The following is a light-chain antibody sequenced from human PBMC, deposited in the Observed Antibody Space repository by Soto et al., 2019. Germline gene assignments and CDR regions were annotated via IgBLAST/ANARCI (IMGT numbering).Light chain of an antibody. J-gene: IGLJ3*02. V-gene: IGLV2-8*01. CDR1: STDVGAYNF. CDR3: GSHAGNSNLV. CDR2: EVT. Sequence: QSVLTQPPSASGSPGQSVTISCTGTSTDVGAYNFVSWYQQHPGKAPKLVIYEVTKRPSAVPDRFSGSKSGNTASLTVSGLQTEDEADYYCGSHAGNSNLVFGGGNKLTVL.